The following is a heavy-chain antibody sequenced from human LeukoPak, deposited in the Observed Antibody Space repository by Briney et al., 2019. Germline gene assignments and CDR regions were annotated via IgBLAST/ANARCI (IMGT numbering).Heavy chain of an antibody. CDR3: AKDRGGVVVRAFDY. V-gene: IGHV3-73*01. J-gene: IGHJ4*02. Sequence: GGSLRLSCAASGFTFSGSAMHWVRQAPGKGLEWIGHIRSISNNYATTYAASLKGRFTISRDNSKNTLYLQMNSLRVEDTALYYCAKDRGGVVVRAFDYWGQGTLVTVFS. CDR1: GFTFSGSA. D-gene: IGHD3-22*01. CDR2: IRSISNNYAT.